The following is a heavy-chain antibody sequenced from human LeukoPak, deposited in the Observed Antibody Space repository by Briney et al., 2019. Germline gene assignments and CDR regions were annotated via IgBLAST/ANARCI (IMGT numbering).Heavy chain of an antibody. V-gene: IGHV3-23*01. CDR3: ARDFWYYDSSGRHAGFDY. CDR2: ITANGGRT. Sequence: GGSLRLSCAFSGLTFSGSWITWIRQPPGKGLEWVSGITANGGRTYYPESVKGRFTISRDNSKNTLYLQMNSLRAEDTAVYYCARDFWYYDSSGRHAGFDYWGQGTLVTVSS. CDR1: GLTFSGSW. J-gene: IGHJ4*02. D-gene: IGHD3-22*01.